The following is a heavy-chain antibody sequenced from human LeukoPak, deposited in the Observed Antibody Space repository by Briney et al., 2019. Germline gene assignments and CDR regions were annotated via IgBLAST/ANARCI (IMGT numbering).Heavy chain of an antibody. CDR2: ISWNSGSI. CDR1: GFTFDDYA. D-gene: IGHD5-12*01. CDR3: AKGVATITSLNWYFDL. V-gene: IGHV3-9*03. Sequence: GRSLRLSCAASGFTFDDYAMHWVRQAPGKGLERVSGISWNSGSIGYADSVKGRFTISRDNAKNSLYLQMNSLRAEDMALYYCAKGVATITSLNWYFDLWGRGTLVTVSS. J-gene: IGHJ2*01.